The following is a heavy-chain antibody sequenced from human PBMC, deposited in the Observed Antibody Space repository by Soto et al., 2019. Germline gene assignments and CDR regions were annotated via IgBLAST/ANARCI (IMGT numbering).Heavy chain of an antibody. J-gene: IGHJ5*02. CDR1: GFTFSEYS. CDR2: ISSDGDIT. D-gene: IGHD3-9*01. Sequence: GGSLGLSCSASGFTFSEYSMNWVRQAPGKGLQYVSTISSDGDITYYADSVKGRFTISRDNSKNTLYLQMNSLRPEDTAVYYCVKVSTFYDILTGYYSTNFFDPWGQGTLVTAPQ. CDR3: VKVSTFYDILTGYYSTNFFDP. V-gene: IGHV3-64D*06.